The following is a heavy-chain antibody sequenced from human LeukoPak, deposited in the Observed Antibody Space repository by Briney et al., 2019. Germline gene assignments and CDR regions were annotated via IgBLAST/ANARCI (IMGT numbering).Heavy chain of an antibody. V-gene: IGHV3-7*03. Sequence: PGGSLRLSCAASGFTFRSDWMSWVRQSPEKGLEWAANINPDGSATYYVDSVKGRFIISRDNAKNSLYLQMNSLRAENTALYYCAKGGITMIYYPLDYWGQGTLVTVSS. CDR2: INPDGSAT. CDR3: AKGGITMIYYPLDY. J-gene: IGHJ4*02. D-gene: IGHD3-22*01. CDR1: GFTFRSDW.